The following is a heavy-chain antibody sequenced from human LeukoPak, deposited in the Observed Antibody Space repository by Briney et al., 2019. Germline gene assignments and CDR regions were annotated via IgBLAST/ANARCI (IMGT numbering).Heavy chain of an antibody. J-gene: IGHJ2*01. Sequence: SETLSLTCTVSGGSISSGSYYWSWIRQPAGKGLEWIGRIYTSGSTNYNPSLKSRVTISVDTSKNQFSLKLSSVTAADTAVYYCASRIYGDYPDSWYFDLWGRGTLVTVSS. CDR1: GGSISSGSYY. V-gene: IGHV4-61*02. D-gene: IGHD4-17*01. CDR2: IYTSGST. CDR3: ASRIYGDYPDSWYFDL.